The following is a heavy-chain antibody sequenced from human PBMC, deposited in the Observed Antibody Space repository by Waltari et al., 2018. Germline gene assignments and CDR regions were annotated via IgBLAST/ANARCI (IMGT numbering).Heavy chain of an antibody. J-gene: IGHJ4*02. D-gene: IGHD3-10*01. CDR1: AGSISSGTCY. Sequence: QLQLQESGPGLVTPSETLSLPCTVPAGSISSGTCYWAWIRQPPGKGLEWIGNIYYRGNTYYRQSLKSRVTISVDTSKNQFSLKLSSVTAADTAVYYCVRYYFGSGSSHFDYWGQGTLLTVSS. CDR2: IYYRGNT. V-gene: IGHV4-39*01. CDR3: VRYYFGSGSSHFDY.